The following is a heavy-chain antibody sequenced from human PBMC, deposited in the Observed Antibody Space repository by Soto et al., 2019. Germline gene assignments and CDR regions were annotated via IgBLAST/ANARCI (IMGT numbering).Heavy chain of an antibody. Sequence: GGSLRLSCTASGFTFTTYSMNWVRQAPGKGLEWLSYISPGGTMYYADSVKSRFTISRDNAKNSLYLQVNDLRDEDTAVYYCARDRDYAFDYWGLGTLVTVSS. D-gene: IGHD2-2*01. CDR3: ARDRDYAFDY. CDR1: GFTFTTYS. J-gene: IGHJ4*02. CDR2: ISPGGTM. V-gene: IGHV3-48*02.